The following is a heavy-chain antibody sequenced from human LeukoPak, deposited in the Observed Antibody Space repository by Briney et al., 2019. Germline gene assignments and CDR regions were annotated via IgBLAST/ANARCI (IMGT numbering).Heavy chain of an antibody. CDR1: GGSISSYY. D-gene: IGHD1-26*01. Sequence: SETLSPTCTVSGGSISSYYWSWIRQPPGKGLEWIGYIYYSGSTNYNPSLKSRVTISVDTSKNQFSLKLSSVTAADTAVYYCASTRPWGDSGSYYYFDYWGQGTLVTVSS. V-gene: IGHV4-59*08. CDR3: ASTRPWGDSGSYYYFDY. J-gene: IGHJ4*02. CDR2: IYYSGST.